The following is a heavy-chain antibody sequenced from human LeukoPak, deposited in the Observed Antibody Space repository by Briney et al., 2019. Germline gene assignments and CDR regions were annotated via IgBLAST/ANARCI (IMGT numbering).Heavy chain of an antibody. D-gene: IGHD6-6*01. V-gene: IGHV3-21*01. CDR1: GFTFSSYA. CDR2: ISSSSSYI. J-gene: IGHJ4*02. CDR3: ARVTLGVAARAFDY. Sequence: PGGSLRLSCAASGFTFSSYAMSWVRQAPGKGLEWVSSISSSSSYIYYADSVKGRFTISRDNAKNSLYLQMNSLRAEDTAVYYCARVTLGVAARAFDYWGQGTLVTVSS.